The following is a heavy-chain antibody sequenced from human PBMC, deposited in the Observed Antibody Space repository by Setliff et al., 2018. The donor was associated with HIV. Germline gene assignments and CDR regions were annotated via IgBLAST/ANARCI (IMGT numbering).Heavy chain of an antibody. D-gene: IGHD2-2*01. J-gene: IGHJ4*02. CDR2: INHTGST. Sequence: SETLSLTCAVYGGSFSGYYWSWIRQSPGKGLEWIGEINHTGSTNYIPSLKSRLTMSVDTSKNQFSLKLSSVTAADTAVYYCARTRGYCSATSCYALRGPDYWGQGTQVTVSS. V-gene: IGHV4-34*01. CDR3: ARTRGYCSATSCYALRGPDY. CDR1: GGSFSGYY.